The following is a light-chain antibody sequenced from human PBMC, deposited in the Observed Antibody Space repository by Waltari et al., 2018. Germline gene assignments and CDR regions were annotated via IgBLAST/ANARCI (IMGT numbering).Light chain of an antibody. Sequence: ETVLTQSPGTLSLSPGEGATRACRASQSVGRSLVWYQQKPGRAPRPLIYGASIRATGIPDRFTGSGSGTDFSLTISRLEPEDSAVYYCQMYVRLPVTFGQGTKVEI. J-gene: IGKJ1*01. CDR3: QMYVRLPVT. CDR1: QSVGRS. V-gene: IGKV3-20*01. CDR2: GAS.